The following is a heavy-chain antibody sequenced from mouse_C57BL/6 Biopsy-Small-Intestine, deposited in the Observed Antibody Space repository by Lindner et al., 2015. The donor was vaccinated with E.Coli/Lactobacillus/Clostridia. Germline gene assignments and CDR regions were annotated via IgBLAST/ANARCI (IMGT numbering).Heavy chain of an antibody. CDR1: RGTFSSYA. CDR3: ARAEPMVRDHYYGMDV. Sequence: SVKVSCKASRGTFSSYAISWVRQAPGQGLEWMGGIIPIFGTANYAQKFQGRVTITADESTSTAYMEAEQPRDLEDTAVYYCARAEPMVRDHYYGMDVWGQGTTVTVSS. V-gene: IGHV1-81*01. CDR2: IIPIFGTA. D-gene: IGHD1-1*01. J-gene: IGHJ1*01.